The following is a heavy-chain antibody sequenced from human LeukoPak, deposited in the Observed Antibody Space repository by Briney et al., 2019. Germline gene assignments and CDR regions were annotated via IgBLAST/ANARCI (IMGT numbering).Heavy chain of an antibody. D-gene: IGHD5-24*01. V-gene: IGHV4-61*02. J-gene: IGHJ4*02. Sequence: SETLSLTCTVSGGSISSGSHYWSWIRQPAGEGLEWIGRIYTSGSTNYNPSLKSRVTISVDRSKNQFSLKLSSVTAADTAVYYCARGVATINFDYWGQGTLVTVSS. CDR1: GGSISSGSHY. CDR2: IYTSGST. CDR3: ARGVATINFDY.